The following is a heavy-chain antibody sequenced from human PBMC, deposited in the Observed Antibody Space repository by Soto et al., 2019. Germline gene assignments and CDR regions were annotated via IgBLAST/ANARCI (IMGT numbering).Heavy chain of an antibody. CDR3: AFHGGIASAGYYGRDV. Sequence: GESLNISCKGSGYSFTSYWLGWVRQMPGKGLGFSGSISPYHSNTSYSPTFQGQVTISADKSISTAYLECSSLKASDTAMYYLAFHGGIASAGYYGRDVWGQGTTVTVSS. CDR2: ISPYHSNT. V-gene: IGHV5-51*01. D-gene: IGHD6-13*01. J-gene: IGHJ6*02. CDR1: GYSFTSYW.